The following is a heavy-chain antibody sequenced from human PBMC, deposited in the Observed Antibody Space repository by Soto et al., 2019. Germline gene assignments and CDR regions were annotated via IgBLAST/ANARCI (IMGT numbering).Heavy chain of an antibody. CDR3: TGAYYDVSGYSLDP. Sequence: TLSLNLSSTYVDIRTVYCTLILQPLGKGLEWIGYIYYGGSINSNPSLKSRVIILVDTAKNQFSLRLSSVSAADTAVYYCTGAYYDVSGYSLDPWGQGTSVT. D-gene: IGHD3-22*01. V-gene: IGHV4-59*01. CDR1: YVDIRTVY. CDR2: IYYGGSI. J-gene: IGHJ5*02.